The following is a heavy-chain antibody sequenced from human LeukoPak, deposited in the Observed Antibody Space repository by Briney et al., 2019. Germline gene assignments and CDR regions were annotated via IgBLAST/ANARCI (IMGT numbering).Heavy chain of an antibody. V-gene: IGHV4-59*01. CDR1: GASISSSY. CDR3: ARLRDDSGYDYVFDY. CDR2: VYPSGYS. Sequence: SSETLSLTCTVSGASISSSYWGWIRQPPTKELEWVGYVYPSGYSNDNPSVRGRVTLSLDTSKNQFSLRLSSVTAADTAVYYCARLRDDSGYDYVFDYWGQGTLVTVSS. D-gene: IGHD5-12*01. J-gene: IGHJ4*02.